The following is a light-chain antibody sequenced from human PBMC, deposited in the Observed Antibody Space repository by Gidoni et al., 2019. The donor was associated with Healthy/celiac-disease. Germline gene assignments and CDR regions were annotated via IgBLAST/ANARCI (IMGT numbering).Light chain of an antibody. CDR3: QQRSNWPPLFI. CDR2: DAS. J-gene: IGKJ3*01. Sequence: EIVLTQSPATLSLSPGERATLSCRASQSVSSYLAWYQQKPGQAPRLLIYDASNRATDIPARFSGSGSGTDFTLTISTLEPEDFAVYYCQQRSNWPPLFIFXPXTKVDIK. V-gene: IGKV3-11*01. CDR1: QSVSSY.